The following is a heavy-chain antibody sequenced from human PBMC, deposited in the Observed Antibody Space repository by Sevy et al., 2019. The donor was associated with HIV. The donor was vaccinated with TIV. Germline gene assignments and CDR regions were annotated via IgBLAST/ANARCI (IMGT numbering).Heavy chain of an antibody. CDR1: GFTFSTYW. V-gene: IGHV3-7*01. D-gene: IGHD6-6*01. Sequence: GGSLRLSCAASGFTFSTYWMNWVRQAPGKGLEWVANIKHDGSGKNYVDSVKGRFTISRDNARNSLFLELNSLKVEDTAVYYCATDLFSSSSADVFDIWRQGTMVTVSS. CDR2: IKHDGSGK. CDR3: ATDLFSSSSADVFDI. J-gene: IGHJ3*02.